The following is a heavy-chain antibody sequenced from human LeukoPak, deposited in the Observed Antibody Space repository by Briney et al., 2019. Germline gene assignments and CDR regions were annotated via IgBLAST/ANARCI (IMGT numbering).Heavy chain of an antibody. Sequence: QPGGPLRLSCAASGFTFSSYGMHWVRQAPGKGLEWVAVISYDGSNKYYADSVKGRFTISRDNSKNTLYLQMNSLRAEDTAVYYCAKDGNVRSSGWTVYYYYGMDVWGQGTTVTVSS. CDR2: ISYDGSNK. V-gene: IGHV3-30*18. CDR1: GFTFSSYG. J-gene: IGHJ6*02. CDR3: AKDGNVRSSGWTVYYYYGMDV. D-gene: IGHD6-19*01.